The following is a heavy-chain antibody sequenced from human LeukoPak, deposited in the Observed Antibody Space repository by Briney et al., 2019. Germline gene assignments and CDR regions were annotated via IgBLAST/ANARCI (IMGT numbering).Heavy chain of an antibody. D-gene: IGHD1-7*01. CDR1: GLTFSKFW. CDR3: ARSLLGGTSDY. V-gene: IGHV3-74*01. CDR2: INSDGTTT. J-gene: IGHJ4*02. Sequence: GGSLRLSCAASGLTFSKFWMHWVRQAPGKGLVWVSRINSDGTTTTYADSVKGRFTISRDNAKDTLYLQMNSLRAEDTAVYYCARSLLGGTSDYWGQGTLVTVSS.